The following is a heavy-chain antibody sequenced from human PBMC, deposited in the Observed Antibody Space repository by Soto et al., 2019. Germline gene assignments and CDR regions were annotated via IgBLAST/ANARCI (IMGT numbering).Heavy chain of an antibody. CDR3: ARGGVVRGVIDY. J-gene: IGHJ4*02. Sequence: QVQLQQWGAGLLKPSETLSLTCAVYGGSFSGYYWSWIRRPPGKGLEWIGEINHSGSTNYNPSLKSRATTSVDTSKIQFSLKLSSVTAADTAVYYCARGGVVRGVIDYWGQGALVTVSS. V-gene: IGHV4-34*01. D-gene: IGHD3-10*01. CDR2: INHSGST. CDR1: GGSFSGYY.